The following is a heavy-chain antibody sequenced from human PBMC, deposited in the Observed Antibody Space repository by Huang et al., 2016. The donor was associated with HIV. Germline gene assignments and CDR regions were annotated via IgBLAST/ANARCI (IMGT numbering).Heavy chain of an antibody. Sequence: QVQLVQSGAEVKKTGASVKVSCTASGYTFTSYGISWVRQAPGQGLEWLGWISTSNGHTNYAHIRQGRVTMTTETSTSTAYMELRSLRSDDTAVYYCARDRGAVAGTSPGYWGQGTLVTVSS. V-gene: IGHV1-18*01. D-gene: IGHD6-19*01. CDR1: GYTFTSYG. J-gene: IGHJ4*02. CDR2: ISTSNGHT. CDR3: ARDRGAVAGTSPGY.